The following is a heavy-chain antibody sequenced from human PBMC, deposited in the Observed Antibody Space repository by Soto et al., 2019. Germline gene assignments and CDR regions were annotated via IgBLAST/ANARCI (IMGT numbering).Heavy chain of an antibody. CDR3: TTDHSTQWFGELPAYLMSYYYYYGRHV. V-gene: IGHV3-15*01. CDR2: IKSKTDGGTT. CDR1: GFTFSNAW. J-gene: IGHJ6*04. D-gene: IGHD3-10*01. Sequence: GGSLRLSCAASGFTFSNAWMSWVRQAPGKGLEWVGRIKSKTDGGTTDYAAPVKGRFTISRDDSKNTLYLQMNNPKTEDTAVYYCTTDHSTQWFGELPAYLMSYYYYYGRHVWDRRSTGAVSS.